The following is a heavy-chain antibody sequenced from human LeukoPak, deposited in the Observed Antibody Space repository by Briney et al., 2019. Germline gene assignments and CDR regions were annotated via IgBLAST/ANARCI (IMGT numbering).Heavy chain of an antibody. J-gene: IGHJ4*02. D-gene: IGHD3-16*01. CDR2: ISTSGRHT. V-gene: IGHV3-48*03. CDR1: GFTFINYD. Sequence: PGGSLRLSCAASGFTFINYDFVWVRQAPGKGLEWVSYISTSGRHTQYSDSVRGRFTISGDNGGNTLFLQMSSLRADDTAVYYCARNGLGLHYWGQGTLVTVSS. CDR3: ARNGLGLHY.